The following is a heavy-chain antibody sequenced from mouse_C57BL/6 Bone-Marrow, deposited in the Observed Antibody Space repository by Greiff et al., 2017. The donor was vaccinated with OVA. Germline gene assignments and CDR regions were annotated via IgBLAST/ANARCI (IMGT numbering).Heavy chain of an antibody. CDR2: IYPGTGDT. J-gene: IGHJ4*01. CDR3: AREQGYDRDYYAMDY. CDR1: GYTFTSYN. D-gene: IGHD2-2*01. V-gene: IGHV1-12*01. Sequence: LQESGAELVRPGASVKMSCKASGYTFTSYNMHWVKQTPRQGLEWIGAIYPGTGDTSYNQKFKGKATLTVDKSSSTAYMQLSSLTSEDSAVYFCAREQGYDRDYYAMDYWGQGTSVTVSS.